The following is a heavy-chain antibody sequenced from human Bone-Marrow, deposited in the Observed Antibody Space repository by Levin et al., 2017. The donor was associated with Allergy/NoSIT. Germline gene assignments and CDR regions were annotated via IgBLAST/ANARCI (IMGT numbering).Heavy chain of an antibody. J-gene: IGHJ3*01. D-gene: IGHD3-10*01. CDR1: GFAFSNFA. Sequence: PGGSLRLSCSASGFAFSNFAIHWVRQAPGKGLESVSGFRTNGGETYHADSVKGRFTISRDNSKNTLYLQMSSLRVEDTAMYYCVVPPGLRGFNVWGQGTMVTVSS. CDR3: VVPPGLRGFNV. CDR2: FRTNGGET. V-gene: IGHV3-64D*06.